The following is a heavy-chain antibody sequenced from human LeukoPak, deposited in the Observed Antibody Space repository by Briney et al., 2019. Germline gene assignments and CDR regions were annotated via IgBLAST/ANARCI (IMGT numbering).Heavy chain of an antibody. CDR1: GGSGNSGGFY. J-gene: IGHJ5*02. Sequence: SETLSLTCTVSGGSGNSGGFYSTWIRQPPGKGLEWIGYFYYIGSTNYNPSLKSRATISVDTSKSQFSLKLSSVTAADTAVYYCARGHVGATSADTWGQGTLVTVSS. CDR3: ARGHVGATSADT. V-gene: IGHV4-61*08. D-gene: IGHD1-26*01. CDR2: FYYIGST.